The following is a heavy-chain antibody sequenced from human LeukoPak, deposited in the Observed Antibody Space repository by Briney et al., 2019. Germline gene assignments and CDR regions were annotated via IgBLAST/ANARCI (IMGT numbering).Heavy chain of an antibody. V-gene: IGHV3-53*01. D-gene: IGHD2-2*01. CDR1: GFTVSSNY. CDR3: ARVDQLLYYFDY. J-gene: IGHJ4*02. CDR2: IYSGGST. Sequence: GGSLRLSCAASGFTVSSNYMSWLRQAPGKGLEWVSVIYSGGSTYYADSVKGRFTISRDNSKNTLYLQMNSLRAEDTAVYYCARVDQLLYYFDYWGQGTLVTVSS.